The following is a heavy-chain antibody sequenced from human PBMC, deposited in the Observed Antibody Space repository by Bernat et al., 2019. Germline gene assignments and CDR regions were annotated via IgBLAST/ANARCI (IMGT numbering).Heavy chain of an antibody. CDR2: IKNKANSYNT. CDR3: TRLERGGKSDY. V-gene: IGHV3-72*01. D-gene: IGHD3-16*01. CDR1: GFTLSNHY. Sequence: EVQLVESGGGLVHPGGSLRLSCAASGFTLSNHYMDWVRQAPGKGLEWVGRIKNKANSYNTEYAASVRGRFSMSTDDSKNSLNLQMNGLKTEDTAVYYCTRLERGGKSDYWAREPWSPSPQ. J-gene: IGHJ4*02.